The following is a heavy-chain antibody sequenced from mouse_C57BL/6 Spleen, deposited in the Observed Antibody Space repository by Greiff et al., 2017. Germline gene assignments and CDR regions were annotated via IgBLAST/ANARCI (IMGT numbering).Heavy chain of an antibody. CDR1: GYTFTDYE. Sequence: QVQLQQSGAELVRPGASVTLSCKASGYTFTDYEMHWVKQTPVHGLEWIGAIDPETGGTAYNQKFKGKAILTADKSSSTAYMELRSLTSEDSAVYYCTRRGFITTVVANYAMDYWGQGTSVTVSS. CDR3: TRRGFITTVVANYAMDY. CDR2: IDPETGGT. D-gene: IGHD1-1*01. V-gene: IGHV1-15*01. J-gene: IGHJ4*01.